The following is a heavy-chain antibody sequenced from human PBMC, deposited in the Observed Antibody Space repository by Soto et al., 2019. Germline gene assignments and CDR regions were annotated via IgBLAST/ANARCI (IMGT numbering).Heavy chain of an antibody. V-gene: IGHV3-7*04. CDR3: AGVHCSPANCYNINYGRDV. D-gene: IGHD2-2*02. J-gene: IGHJ6*02. CDR2: MNQDGGEK. CDR1: GFTFSTYW. Sequence: GGSLRLSCAASGFTFSTYWMTWFRQAPGKGLEWVADMNQDGGEKYYVDAVKGRFTISRDNAKTSLYLQMNSLRVEDTAVYYCAGVHCSPANCYNINYGRDVWGQGTTVTVSS.